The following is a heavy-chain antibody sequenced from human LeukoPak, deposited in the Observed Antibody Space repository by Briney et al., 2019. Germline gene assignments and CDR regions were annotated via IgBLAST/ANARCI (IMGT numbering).Heavy chain of an antibody. V-gene: IGHV4-59*01. CDR3: ARITLGIFGSLGAFDI. Sequence: SETLSLTCTVSGGSISSYYWSWIRRPPGKGLEWIGYIYYSGSTNYNPSLKSRVTISVDTSKNQFSLKLSSVTAADTAVYYCARITLGIFGSLGAFDIWGQGTMVTVSS. CDR2: IYYSGST. CDR1: GGSISSYY. D-gene: IGHD3-3*01. J-gene: IGHJ3*02.